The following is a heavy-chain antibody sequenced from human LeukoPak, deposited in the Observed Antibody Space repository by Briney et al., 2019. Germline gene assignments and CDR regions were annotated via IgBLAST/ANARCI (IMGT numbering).Heavy chain of an antibody. J-gene: IGHJ6*03. V-gene: IGHV3-72*01. CDR2: SRNRINT. CDR1: GFTFSDHY. Sequence: PGGSLRLSCAASGFTFSDHYMDWVRQAPGKGLEWVGRSRNRINTEYAASVKGRFTISRDDSKNSLYLEMNSLKTEDTAVYFCARAKSLVAMDVWAKGTTVTVSS. D-gene: IGHD2-8*02. CDR3: ARAKSLVAMDV.